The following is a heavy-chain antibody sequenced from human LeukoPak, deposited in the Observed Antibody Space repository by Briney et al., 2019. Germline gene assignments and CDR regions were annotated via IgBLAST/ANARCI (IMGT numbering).Heavy chain of an antibody. D-gene: IGHD3-10*01. CDR1: GYTFTSYY. J-gene: IGHJ6*02. CDR3: ARTPYYYGSGSPYYYYGMDV. Sequence: ASVKVSCKASGYTFTSYYMHWVRQAPGQGLEWMGIINPSGGSTSYAQKFQGRVTMTRDTSTCTVYMELSSLRSEDTAVYYCARTPYYYGSGSPYYYYGMDVWGQGTTVTVSS. V-gene: IGHV1-46*01. CDR2: INPSGGST.